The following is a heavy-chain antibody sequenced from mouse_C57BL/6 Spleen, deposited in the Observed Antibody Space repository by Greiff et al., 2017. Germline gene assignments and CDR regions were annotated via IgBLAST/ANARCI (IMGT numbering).Heavy chain of an antibody. CDR3: AKTPPAGDAMDY. CDR1: GFSLTSYG. D-gene: IGHD4-1*01. Sequence: QVQLKESGPGLVQPSQSLSITCTVSGFSLTSYGVHWVRQSPGKGLEWLGVIWRGGSTDYNAAFMSRLSITKDNSKSQVFFKMNSLQADDTATYDCAKTPPAGDAMDYWGQGTSVTVSS. V-gene: IGHV2-5*01. J-gene: IGHJ4*01. CDR2: IWRGGST.